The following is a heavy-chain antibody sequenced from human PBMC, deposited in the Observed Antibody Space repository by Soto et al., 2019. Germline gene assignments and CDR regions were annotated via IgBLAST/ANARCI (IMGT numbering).Heavy chain of an antibody. CDR2: IDWDDDK. V-gene: IGHV2-70*04. Sequence: CGPTRVNPPPTLPLTCTFSGFSLITSGMRVSWIRQPPGKALEWLARIDWDDDKLYSTSLKTRLTISKDTSKNQVVLTMTNMDPVDTATYYCARSIVAAGNRWFDPWGQGSLVTV. CDR1: GFSLITSGMR. J-gene: IGHJ5*02. CDR3: ARSIVAAGNRWFDP. D-gene: IGHD6-13*01.